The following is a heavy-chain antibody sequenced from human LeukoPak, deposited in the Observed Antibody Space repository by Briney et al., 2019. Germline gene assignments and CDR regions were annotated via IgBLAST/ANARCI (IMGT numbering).Heavy chain of an antibody. CDR2: INPSGGST. V-gene: IGHV1-46*01. D-gene: IGHD3-9*01. CDR1: GYTFTSYY. J-gene: IGHJ5*02. CDR3: AREERKYDILTGQYNWFDP. Sequence: ASVKVSCKASGYTFTSYYMHWVRQGPGQGLEWMGIINPSGGSTSYAQKFQGRVTMTRDMSTSTVYMELSSLRSEDTAVYYCAREERKYDILTGQYNWFDPWGQGTLVTVSS.